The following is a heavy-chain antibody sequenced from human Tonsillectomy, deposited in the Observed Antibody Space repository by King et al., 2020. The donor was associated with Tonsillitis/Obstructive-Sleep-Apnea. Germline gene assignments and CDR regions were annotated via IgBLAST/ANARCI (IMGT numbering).Heavy chain of an antibody. CDR2: IYPGDSHT. Sequence: VQLVESGAEVKKPGESLKISCKGSAYIFTSYWIGWVRQMPGKGLEWMGIIYPGDSHTRYSPSFQGQVTISADNSISTAYLQWSSLKASDTAMYYCARLVYRSSWGPMDVWGQGTTVPVSS. CDR3: ARLVYRSSWGPMDV. V-gene: IGHV5-51*01. J-gene: IGHJ6*02. D-gene: IGHD6-13*01. CDR1: AYIFTSYW.